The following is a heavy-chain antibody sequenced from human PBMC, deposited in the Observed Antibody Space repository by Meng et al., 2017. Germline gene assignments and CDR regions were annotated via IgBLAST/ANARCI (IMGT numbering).Heavy chain of an antibody. V-gene: IGHV6-1*01. J-gene: IGHJ4*02. CDR1: GDTVSSDSAA. CDR3: ASGWSMFQT. CDR2: TYYRSKWYN. Sequence: QLQQSGPGLMKPSQTLSLTRAISGDTVSSDSAAWNWIRQFPSRGLEWLGRTYYRSKWYNDFAVSVKSRIIINPDTSKNHFSLQLNSVTPEDTAVYYCASGWSMFQTWGQGTLVTVSS. D-gene: IGHD3-10*02.